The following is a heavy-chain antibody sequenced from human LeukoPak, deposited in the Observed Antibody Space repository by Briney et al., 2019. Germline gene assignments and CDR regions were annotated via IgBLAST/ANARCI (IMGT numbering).Heavy chain of an antibody. V-gene: IGHV3-23*01. CDR3: ATRGYCSGTSCYAPQP. CDR2: ITGTGGST. CDR1: GFTFSSYA. D-gene: IGHD2-2*01. Sequence: GGSLRLSCAASGFTFSSYAMSWVRQAPGKGLEWVSAITGTGGSTYYANSVKGRFTISRDNSKNTLYLQMNSLRAEDTAVYYCATRGYCSGTSCYAPQPWGQGTLVIVSS. J-gene: IGHJ5*02.